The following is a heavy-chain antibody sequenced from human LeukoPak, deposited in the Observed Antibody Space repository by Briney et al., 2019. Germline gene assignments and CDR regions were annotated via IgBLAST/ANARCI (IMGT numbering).Heavy chain of an antibody. CDR2: INDSGSR. D-gene: IGHD3-10*01. J-gene: IGHJ4*02. V-gene: IGHV4-34*01. CDR3: ARSGRNTGGSGSPYKYTAPGHFFEY. Sequence: PSETLSLTCAVYSGSFSGYYWNWLRQPPGKGLEWIGEINDSGSRNYNRSPKSRVTISVDTSKNQFSLKLRSVTAADTAVYYCARSGRNTGGSGSPYKYTAPGHFFEYWGQGTLVTVSS. CDR1: SGSFSGYY.